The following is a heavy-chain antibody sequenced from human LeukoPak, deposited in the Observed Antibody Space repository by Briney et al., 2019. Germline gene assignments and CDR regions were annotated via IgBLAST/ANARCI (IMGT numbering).Heavy chain of an antibody. V-gene: IGHV3-48*03. D-gene: IGHD2-2*01. CDR3: ARDRASHFDF. CDR2: ISSSGRAI. Sequence: GGSLRLSCAGSGFTFSSYEMNWVRQAPGKGPEWVSYISSSGRAIYYADSVKGRFTVSRDNAKNSLYLQMNSLRAEDTAVYYCARDRASHFDFWGQGTVVTVSS. J-gene: IGHJ4*02. CDR1: GFTFSSYE.